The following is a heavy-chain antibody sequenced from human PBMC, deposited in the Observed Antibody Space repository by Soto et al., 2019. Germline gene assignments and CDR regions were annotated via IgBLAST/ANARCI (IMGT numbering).Heavy chain of an antibody. V-gene: IGHV3-33*01. J-gene: IGHJ3*02. CDR2: IWHDGSKK. CDR1: GFTYGHFG. Sequence: QVQLVESGGGVVQPGRSLRLACATSGFTYGHFGMHWARQAPGKGLEWVAVIWHDGSKKLYADSVKGPFTISRDDSKKTLDLQMNSLRVEDTAVYYCARDAYGTAGQGGAFDIWGQGTVVIVSS. D-gene: IGHD3-10*01. CDR3: ARDAYGTAGQGGAFDI.